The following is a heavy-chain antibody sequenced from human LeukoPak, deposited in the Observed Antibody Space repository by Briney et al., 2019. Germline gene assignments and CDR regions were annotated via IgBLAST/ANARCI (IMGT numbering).Heavy chain of an antibody. CDR3: ARSPRYSGYDYGSDY. CDR2: INHSGRT. D-gene: IGHD5-12*01. V-gene: IGHV4-34*01. Sequence: SETLSLTCAVYAGSFSAYYWSWIRQPPGKGLEWIGEINHSGRTNYNASLKSRVTISVDTSKNQFSLKMSYVTAADTAVYYCARSPRYSGYDYGSDYWGRGILVTVSS. J-gene: IGHJ4*02. CDR1: AGSFSAYY.